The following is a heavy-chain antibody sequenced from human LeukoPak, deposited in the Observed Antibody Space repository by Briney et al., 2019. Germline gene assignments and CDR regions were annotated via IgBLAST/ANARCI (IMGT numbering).Heavy chain of an antibody. J-gene: IGHJ3*02. CDR3: ARENSGRGALDAFDI. CDR1: GFTFSSYE. V-gene: IGHV3-48*03. D-gene: IGHD6-25*01. Sequence: GGSLRLSCAASGFTFSSYEMNWVRQAPGKGLEWVSYISSSGSTIYYADSVKGRFTISRDNAKNSLYLQMNSLRAEDTAVYYCARENSGRGALDAFDIWGQGTMVTVSS. CDR2: ISSSGSTI.